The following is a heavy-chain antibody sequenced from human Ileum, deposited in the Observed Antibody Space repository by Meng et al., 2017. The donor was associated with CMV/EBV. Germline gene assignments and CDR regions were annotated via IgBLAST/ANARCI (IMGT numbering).Heavy chain of an antibody. D-gene: IGHD5-12*01. CDR1: GFIFSTYE. Sequence: GGSLRLSCAASGFIFSTYEFNWVRQAPGKGLEWVSYISFSGDVIQYGESVKGRFTMSRENAKNSLYLQMNSLRAEDTAIYYCTRRLPYNGYDWWGQGTLVTVSS. CDR2: ISFSGDVI. J-gene: IGHJ4*02. V-gene: IGHV3-48*03. CDR3: TRRLPYNGYDW.